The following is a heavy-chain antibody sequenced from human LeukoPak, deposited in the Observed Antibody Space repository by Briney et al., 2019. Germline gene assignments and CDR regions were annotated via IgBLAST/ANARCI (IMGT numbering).Heavy chain of an antibody. D-gene: IGHD1-26*01. V-gene: IGHV3-9*01. CDR3: AKETPLVAARPGVAFDY. Sequence: SGGSLRLSCAASGFTFDDYAMHWVRQAPGKCLEWVSGISWNSGSIGYADSVKGRFTISRDNAKNSLYLQMNSLRAEDTALYYCAKETPLVAARPGVAFDYWGQGTLVTVSS. J-gene: IGHJ4*02. CDR2: ISWNSGSI. CDR1: GFTFDDYA.